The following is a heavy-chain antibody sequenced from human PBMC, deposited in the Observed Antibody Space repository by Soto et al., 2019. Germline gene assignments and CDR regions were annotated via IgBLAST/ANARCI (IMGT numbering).Heavy chain of an antibody. J-gene: IGHJ4*02. V-gene: IGHV1-18*01. CDR2: ISTYSGDT. CDR1: GYTLSSYG. D-gene: IGHD3-10*01. Sequence: ASVKVSCKASGYTLSSYGLSWVRQAPGQGLEWMGWISTYSGDTHYAQKLQGRVTMTTDTSTNTAYMELKSLRSDDTAVYYCVRDFGLPTDLVDYWGQGNLVTGSS. CDR3: VRDFGLPTDLVDY.